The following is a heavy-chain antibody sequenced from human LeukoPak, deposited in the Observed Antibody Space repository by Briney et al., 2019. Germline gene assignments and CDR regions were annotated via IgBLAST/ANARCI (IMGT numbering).Heavy chain of an antibody. D-gene: IGHD1-26*01. V-gene: IGHV1-2*04. Sequence: ASVKVSCKASGYTFTGYYMHWVRQAPGQGLEWMGWINPNSGGTNYAQKFQGWVTMTRDTSISTAYMELSRLRSDDTAVYYCARGTSGSSSLFDYWGQGTLVTVSS. CDR1: GYTFTGYY. CDR3: ARGTSGSSSLFDY. J-gene: IGHJ4*02. CDR2: INPNSGGT.